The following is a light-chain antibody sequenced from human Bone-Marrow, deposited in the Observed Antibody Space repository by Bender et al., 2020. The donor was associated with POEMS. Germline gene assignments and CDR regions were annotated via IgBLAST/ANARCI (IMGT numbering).Light chain of an antibody. CDR2: EGS. CDR3: CSYATTNWV. J-gene: IGLJ3*02. CDR1: SSDVGSYNL. Sequence: QSALTQPASVSGSPGQSITISCTGTSSDVGSYNLVSWYQQHPGKAPKLIIYEGSRRPSGVSNRFSGSKSGTTASLTISGLQTEDEADYYCCSYATTNWVFGGGTQLTVL. V-gene: IGLV2-23*01.